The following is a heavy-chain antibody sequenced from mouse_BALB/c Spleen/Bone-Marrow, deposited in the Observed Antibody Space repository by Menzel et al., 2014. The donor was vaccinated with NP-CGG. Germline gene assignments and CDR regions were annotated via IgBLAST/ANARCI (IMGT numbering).Heavy chain of an antibody. D-gene: IGHD4-1*02. Sequence: EVMLVESGGGLVQPGGSLRLSCTTSGFTFTDYYMSWVRQPPGKALEWLGFIGNKANGYTTEYSASVKGRFTISRDSSQSILYLQMNTLRAEDSATYYCARTTGTPYLDYWGQGTTLTVSS. CDR3: ARTTGTPYLDY. CDR1: GFTFTDYY. V-gene: IGHV7-3*02. CDR2: IGNKANGYTT. J-gene: IGHJ2*01.